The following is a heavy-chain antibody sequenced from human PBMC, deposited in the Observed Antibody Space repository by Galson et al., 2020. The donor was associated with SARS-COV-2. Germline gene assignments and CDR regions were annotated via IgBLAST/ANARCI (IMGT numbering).Heavy chain of an antibody. CDR3: AGDLGARWLLHLGALDI. J-gene: IGHJ3*02. D-gene: IGHD3-22*01. CDR1: GYSMTSGYY. Sequence: SQTLSLTCTVSGYSMTSGYYWAWIRQAPGKGLEWIGSISHSGSIYCNPSLKSRVTLSVDTSKNQFSLKLTSVTAADTALYYCAGDLGARWLLHLGALDIWGQGTMATVSS. V-gene: IGHV4-38-2*02. CDR2: ISHSGSI.